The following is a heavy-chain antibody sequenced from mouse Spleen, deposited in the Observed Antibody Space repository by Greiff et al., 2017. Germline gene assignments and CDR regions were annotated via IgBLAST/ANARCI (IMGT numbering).Heavy chain of an antibody. Sequence: EVQGVESGGGLVKPGGSLKLSCAASGFTFSSYAMSWVRQTPEKSLEWVATISSGGSYTYYPDSVKGRFTISRDNAKNTLYLQMSSLRSEDTAMYYCARQTGRNYVFDYWGQGTTLTVSS. D-gene: IGHD2-1*01. CDR2: ISSGGSYT. CDR1: GFTFSSYA. CDR3: ARQTGRNYVFDY. J-gene: IGHJ2*01. V-gene: IGHV5-9-3*01.